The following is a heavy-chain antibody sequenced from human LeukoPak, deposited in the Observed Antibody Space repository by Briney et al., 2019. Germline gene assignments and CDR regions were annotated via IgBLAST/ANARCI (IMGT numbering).Heavy chain of an antibody. CDR1: GYSFTSYW. J-gene: IGHJ5*02. Sequence: GESLKISCKGSGYSFTSYWIGWVRQMPGKGLEWMGIIYPGDSDTRYSPSFQGQVTISADKSISTAYLQWSSLKASDTAMYYCARQAPIYDFWSGYKENWFDPWGQGTLVTVSS. D-gene: IGHD3-3*01. CDR2: IYPGDSDT. V-gene: IGHV5-51*01. CDR3: ARQAPIYDFWSGYKENWFDP.